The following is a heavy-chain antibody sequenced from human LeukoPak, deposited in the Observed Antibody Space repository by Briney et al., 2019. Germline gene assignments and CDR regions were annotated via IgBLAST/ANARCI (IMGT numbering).Heavy chain of an antibody. D-gene: IGHD2-15*01. Sequence: GGSLRLSCAASGFTFSSYGMHWVRKAPGKGLEWVAVISYDGSNKYYADSVKGRFTISRDNSKNTLYLQMNSLRAEDTAVYYCAKDTLLDYWGQGTLVTVSS. V-gene: IGHV3-30*18. CDR2: ISYDGSNK. J-gene: IGHJ4*02. CDR3: AKDTLLDY. CDR1: GFTFSSYG.